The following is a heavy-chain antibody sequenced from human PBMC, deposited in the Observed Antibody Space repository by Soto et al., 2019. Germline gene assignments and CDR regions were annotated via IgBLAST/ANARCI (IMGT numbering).Heavy chain of an antibody. D-gene: IGHD5-18*01. CDR3: ARDLKVLLSTAMVLTAY. V-gene: IGHV1-18*01. J-gene: IGHJ4*02. CDR2: ISAYNGNT. Sequence: ASVKVSCKASGYTFTSYGISWVRQAPGQGLEWMGWISAYNGNTNYAQKLQGRVTMTTDTSTSTAYMELRSLRSDDTAVYYCARDLKVLLSTAMVLTAYWGQGTLVTVSS. CDR1: GYTFTSYG.